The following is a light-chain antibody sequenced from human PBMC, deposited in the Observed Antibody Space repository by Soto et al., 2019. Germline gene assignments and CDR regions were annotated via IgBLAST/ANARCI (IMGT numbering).Light chain of an antibody. J-gene: IGKJ1*01. CDR1: KSVSSN. CDR2: LAS. Sequence: EIVMTQSPATLSVSPGERATLSCRASKSVSSNLAWYQQKPGQAPRLLIYLASTGAAGVPARFSGSGSGTDLTLTISNGEPEDFSVYYCHQRQSWPRTFGQGTKVDIK. V-gene: IGKV3D-15*01. CDR3: HQRQSWPRT.